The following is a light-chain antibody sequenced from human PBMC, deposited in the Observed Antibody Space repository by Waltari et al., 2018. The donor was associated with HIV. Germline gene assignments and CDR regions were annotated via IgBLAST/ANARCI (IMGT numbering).Light chain of an antibody. Sequence: QSVLTQSPSASGTPGQRVTISCSGGTSNIGSNSVSWYQQVPGTAHQLFMFSNSLRPSGVPGRFSGSKSGTSASLAISGLQSEDEADYYCATWDDTLDGPVFGGGTRLTVL. CDR1: TSNIGSNS. V-gene: IGLV1-44*01. CDR2: SNS. J-gene: IGLJ3*02. CDR3: ATWDDTLDGPV.